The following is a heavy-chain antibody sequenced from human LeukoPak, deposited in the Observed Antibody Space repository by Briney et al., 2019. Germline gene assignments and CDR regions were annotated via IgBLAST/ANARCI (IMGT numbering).Heavy chain of an antibody. D-gene: IGHD6-13*01. CDR1: GFXFSSYT. CDR3: AKGRTGYIPDS. CDR2: ISGNGGTT. J-gene: IGHJ4*02. V-gene: IGHV3-23*01. Sequence: PGGSLRLSCAASGFXFSSYTITWVRQAPGKGLEWVSVISGNGGTTYYAESVKGRFTISRDNSKNTLYLQMNSLRVEDTAVYFCAKGRTGYIPDSWGQGTLVTVSS.